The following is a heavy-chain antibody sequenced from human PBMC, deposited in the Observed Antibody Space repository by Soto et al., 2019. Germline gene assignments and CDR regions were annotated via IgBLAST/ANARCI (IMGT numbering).Heavy chain of an antibody. CDR2: IYYSGST. CDR1: GGSFSSGGYY. CDR3: ARFIPGTGSDY. J-gene: IGHJ4*02. V-gene: IGHV4-31*03. D-gene: IGHD1-20*01. Sequence: QVQLQESGPGLVKPSQTLSLTCTVSGGSFSSGGYYWSWIRQHPGKGLEWIGYIYYSGSTYYNPSRKSRVTISVDTSKNQFSLKLSSVTAADTAVYYCARFIPGTGSDYWGQGTLVTVSS.